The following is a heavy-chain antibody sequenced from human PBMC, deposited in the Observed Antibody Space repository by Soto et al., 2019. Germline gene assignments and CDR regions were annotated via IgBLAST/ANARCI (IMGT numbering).Heavy chain of an antibody. Sequence: PGGSLRLSCGGSGFTFSSYAMHWVRQAPGKGLEWVAVISYDGSNKYYADSVKGRFTISRDNSKNTLYLQMNSLRAEDTAVYYCARVSSRYYYYGMDVWGQGTTVTVSS. CDR1: GFTFSSYA. J-gene: IGHJ6*02. CDR3: ARVSSRYYYYGMDV. CDR2: ISYDGSNK. D-gene: IGHD6-6*01. V-gene: IGHV3-30-3*01.